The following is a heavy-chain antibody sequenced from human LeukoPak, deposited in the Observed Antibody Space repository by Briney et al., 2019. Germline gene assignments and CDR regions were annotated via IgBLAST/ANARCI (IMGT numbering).Heavy chain of an antibody. V-gene: IGHV3-30*04. CDR1: GFTFSSYV. CDR2: ISYDGSNE. CDR3: ARQGYCSGGACFKAFDI. D-gene: IGHD2-15*01. J-gene: IGHJ3*02. Sequence: GGSLRLSCAASGFTFSSYVMHWVRQAPGKGLEWVAIISYDGSNEYYADSVKGRFTISRDNSKNTLYLQMNSLRAADTAVYYCARQGYCSGGACFKAFDIWGQGTTVTISS.